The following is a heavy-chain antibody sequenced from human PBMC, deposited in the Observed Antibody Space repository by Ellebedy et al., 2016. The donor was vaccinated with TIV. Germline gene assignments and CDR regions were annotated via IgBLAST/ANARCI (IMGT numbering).Heavy chain of an antibody. V-gene: IGHV3-23*01. J-gene: IGHJ4*02. CDR2: FGVSGDTT. D-gene: IGHD1-14*01. CDR3: ARGKSGTYIHHAFDY. Sequence: PGGSLRLSCVASGFTFSTYAMSWVRQAPGKGLEWVSGFGVSGDTTYYADSVKGRFTVSRDNSRNTLYLQMTSLGADDTAIYYCARGKSGTYIHHAFDYWGQGTLVTVSS. CDR1: GFTFSTYA.